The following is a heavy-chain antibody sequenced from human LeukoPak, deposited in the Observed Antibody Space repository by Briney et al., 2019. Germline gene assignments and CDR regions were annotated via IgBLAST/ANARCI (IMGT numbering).Heavy chain of an antibody. CDR3: AREEMATMGGFDP. CDR1: VGSFVSYY. D-gene: IGHD5-24*01. Sequence: SETLSLTCLVPVGSFVSYYWSWIRQPPGKEREGIGYIYYSGSTNYNPSLKSRVTISIDTSKNQFSLKLSSVTAADTAVYYCAREEMATMGGFDPWGQGTLVTVSS. V-gene: IGHV4-59*12. CDR2: IYYSGST. J-gene: IGHJ5*02.